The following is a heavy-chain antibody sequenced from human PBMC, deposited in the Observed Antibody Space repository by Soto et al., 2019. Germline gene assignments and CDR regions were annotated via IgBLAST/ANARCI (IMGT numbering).Heavy chain of an antibody. CDR1: GFTFSDYA. D-gene: IGHD6-19*01. CDR3: AKGGRQWLVTSDFNY. V-gene: IGHV3-30*18. J-gene: IGHJ4*02. Sequence: VQLVESGGGVVQPGRSLRLSCAASGFTFSDYAMHWVRQAPGKGLEWVAVVSHDGRNTHYADSVKGRFTISRDSSKNTVSLEMTSPRAEDPAVYYCAKGGRQWLVTSDFNYWGQGALVTVSS. CDR2: VSHDGRNT.